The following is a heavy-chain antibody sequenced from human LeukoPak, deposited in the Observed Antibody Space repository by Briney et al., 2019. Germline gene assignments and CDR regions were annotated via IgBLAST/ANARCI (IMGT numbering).Heavy chain of an antibody. CDR3: AKDLGIAVGPIH. D-gene: IGHD6-19*01. V-gene: IGHV3-23*01. CDR1: GFTFSSYA. Sequence: AGGSLRLSCAASGFTFSSYAMSWVRQAPGKGLEWVSAISGSGGSTYYADSVKGRFTISRDNSKNTLYLQMNSLRAEDTAVYYCAKDLGIAVGPIHWGQGTLVTVSS. J-gene: IGHJ4*02. CDR2: ISGSGGST.